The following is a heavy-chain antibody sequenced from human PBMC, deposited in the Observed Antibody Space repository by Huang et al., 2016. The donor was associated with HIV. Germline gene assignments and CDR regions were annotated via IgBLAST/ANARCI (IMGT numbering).Heavy chain of an antibody. J-gene: IGHJ4*02. D-gene: IGHD3-22*01. CDR1: GYTFSTYS. CDR2: ISKTSGAT. CDR3: VRDSSSGLQLRY. Sequence: EVQLVESGGGLAQPGGSLRLSCVASGYTFSTYSMNWVRQAPGKGLGGVSYISKTSGATSYAESVKGRFTVSRDNVKNSLYLQMNRLRVEDTAMYYCVRDSSSGLQLRYWGQGALVIVS. V-gene: IGHV3-48*01.